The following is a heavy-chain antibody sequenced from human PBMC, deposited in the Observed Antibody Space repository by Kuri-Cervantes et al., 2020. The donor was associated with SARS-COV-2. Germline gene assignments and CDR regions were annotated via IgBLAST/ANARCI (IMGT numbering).Heavy chain of an antibody. Sequence: SVKVSCKASGGTFSSYAISWVRQAPGQGLEWMGGILPIFGTANYAQKFQGRVTITADESTSTAYMELSSLRSEDTAVYYCASCLANYYYYMDVWGKGTTVTVSS. CDR2: ILPIFGTA. CDR1: GGTFSSYA. J-gene: IGHJ6*03. CDR3: ASCLANYYYYMDV. D-gene: IGHD3-3*02. V-gene: IGHV1-69*13.